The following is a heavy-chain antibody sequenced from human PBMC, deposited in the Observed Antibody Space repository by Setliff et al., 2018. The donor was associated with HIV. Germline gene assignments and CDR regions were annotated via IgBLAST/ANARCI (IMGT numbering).Heavy chain of an antibody. D-gene: IGHD3-3*01. J-gene: IGHJ5*02. CDR1: GFTFTSSA. V-gene: IGHV1-58*02. CDR3: AAATYYDLWSGYEHWFDP. Sequence: SVKVSCKASGFTFTSSAMQWVRQARGQRPEWIGWIVVGSGNTNYAQKFQERVTITRDMSTSTAYMELSSLRSEDTAVYYCAAATYYDLWSGYEHWFDPWGQGTLVTVSS. CDR2: IVVGSGNT.